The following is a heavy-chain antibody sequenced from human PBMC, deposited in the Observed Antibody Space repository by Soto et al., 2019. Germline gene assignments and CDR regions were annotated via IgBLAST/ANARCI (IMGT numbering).Heavy chain of an antibody. V-gene: IGHV4-39*07. CDR2: IYYSGST. CDR1: GGSISSSSYY. Sequence: SETLSLTCTVSGGSISSSSYYWGWIRQPPGKGLEWIGSIYYSGSTYYNPSLKSRVTISVDTSKNQFSLKLSSVTAADTAVYYCARGVGATTWFDPWGQGTLVTVSS. J-gene: IGHJ5*02. D-gene: IGHD1-26*01. CDR3: ARGVGATTWFDP.